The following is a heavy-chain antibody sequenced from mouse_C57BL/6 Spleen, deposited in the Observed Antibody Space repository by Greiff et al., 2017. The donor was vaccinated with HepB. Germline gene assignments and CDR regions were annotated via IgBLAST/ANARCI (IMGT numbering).Heavy chain of an antibody. J-gene: IGHJ2*01. D-gene: IGHD1-1*01. Sequence: EVKLMESGPGLVKPSQSLSLTCSVTGYSITSGYYWNWIRQFPGNKLEWMGYISYDGSNNYNPSLKNRISITRDTSKNQFFLKLNSVTTEDTATYYCARDQDYYGSSYWGQGTTLTVSS. CDR2: ISYDGSN. V-gene: IGHV3-6*01. CDR1: GYSITSGYY. CDR3: ARDQDYYGSSY.